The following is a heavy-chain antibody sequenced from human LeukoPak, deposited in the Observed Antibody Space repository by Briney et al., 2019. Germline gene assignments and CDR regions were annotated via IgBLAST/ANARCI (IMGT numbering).Heavy chain of an antibody. J-gene: IGHJ6*02. V-gene: IGHV4-34*01. CDR2: INHSGST. Sequence: PSETLSLTCAVYGGSFSGYYWSWIRQPPGKGLEWIGEINHSGSTNYNPSLKSRVTISVDTSKNQFSLKLSSVTAADTAVYYCARDFNWRSYYYYGMDVWGQGTTVTVSS. CDR1: GGSFSGYY. D-gene: IGHD1-20*01. CDR3: ARDFNWRSYYYYGMDV.